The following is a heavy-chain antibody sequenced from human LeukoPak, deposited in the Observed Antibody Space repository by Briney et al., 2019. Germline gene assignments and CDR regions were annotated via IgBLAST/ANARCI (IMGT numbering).Heavy chain of an antibody. D-gene: IGHD3-22*01. V-gene: IGHV1-69*06. Sequence: SVKVSCKASGGTSSSYAISWVRQAPGQGLKWMGRIIPIFDTANYAQKFQGRVTITADKSTSTAYMELSSLRSEDTAVYYCAAQTSYDSSGLDYWGQGTLVTVSS. CDR2: IIPIFDTA. CDR1: GGTSSSYA. CDR3: AAQTSYDSSGLDY. J-gene: IGHJ4*02.